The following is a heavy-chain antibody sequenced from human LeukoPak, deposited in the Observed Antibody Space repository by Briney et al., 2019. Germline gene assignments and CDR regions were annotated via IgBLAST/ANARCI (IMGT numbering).Heavy chain of an antibody. Sequence: PGRSLRLSCAASGFTFDDYAMHWVRHAPGKGLEWVSGISWNSGSIGYADSVKGRFTISRDNAKNSLYLQMNSLRAEDMALYYCAKAGYYYYYMDVWGKGTTVTVSS. CDR2: ISWNSGSI. V-gene: IGHV3-9*03. D-gene: IGHD3-10*01. J-gene: IGHJ6*03. CDR1: GFTFDDYA. CDR3: AKAGYYYYYMDV.